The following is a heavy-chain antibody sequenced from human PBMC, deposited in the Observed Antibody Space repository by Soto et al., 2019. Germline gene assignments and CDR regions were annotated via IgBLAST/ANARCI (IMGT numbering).Heavy chain of an antibody. Sequence: EVQLVESGGGLVKPGGSLRLSCAASGFTFSRYSMNWVRQAPGKGLEWVSSISSSSSYIYYADSVKGRFTISRDNAKNSLYLQMNSLRAEDTAVYYCARVPRKSSTLRGWFDPWGQGTLVTVSS. CDR3: ARVPRKSSTLRGWFDP. CDR1: GFTFSRYS. D-gene: IGHD2-2*01. V-gene: IGHV3-21*01. CDR2: ISSSSSYI. J-gene: IGHJ5*02.